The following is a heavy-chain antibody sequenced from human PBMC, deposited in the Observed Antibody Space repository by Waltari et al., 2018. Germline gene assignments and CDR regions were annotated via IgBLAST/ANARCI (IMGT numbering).Heavy chain of an antibody. CDR2: VIPIFGTP. D-gene: IGHD6-13*01. J-gene: IGHJ3*02. V-gene: IGHV1-69*12. CDR1: GDTFRSTT. CDR3: ATAAVATPQAFDT. Sequence: QVQLVQSGAEVKKPGSSMKVSCKTSGDTFRSTTFSWVRQAPGQGLEWVGGVIPIFGTPSYAQKFQGRVTIIADESTSTAYMELSGLRSEDTAVYFCATAAVATPQAFDTWGQGTMVTVSS.